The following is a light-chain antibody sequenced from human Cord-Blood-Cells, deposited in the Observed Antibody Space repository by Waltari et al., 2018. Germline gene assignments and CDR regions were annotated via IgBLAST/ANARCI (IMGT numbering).Light chain of an antibody. V-gene: IGLV1-44*01. CDR2: SKN. J-gene: IGLJ3*02. CDR1: SSNIGSNT. CDR3: AAWDDSLNGRV. Sequence: QSVLTQPPSASGTPGQRVTISCSGSSSNIGSNTVTWYQQLPGTAPKLLIYSKNQRPSGVPDRFSGSKSGTSASLAISGLQSEDEADYYCAAWDDSLNGRVFGGGTKLTVL.